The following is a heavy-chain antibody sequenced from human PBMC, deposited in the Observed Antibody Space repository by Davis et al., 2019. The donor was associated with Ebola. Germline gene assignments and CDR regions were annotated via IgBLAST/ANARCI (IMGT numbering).Heavy chain of an antibody. J-gene: IGHJ6*03. V-gene: IGHV4-34*01. Sequence: PSETLSLTCAVYGGSFSPYYWTWIRQTPGKGLEWIGEIKHNGRTNYNPSLKSRVTISIDTSKNQFSLKVTSVTAADTAVYYCARGGRCDTTTCLGHYGYYYYMDIWGKGTTVTVSS. CDR3: ARGGRCDTTTCLGHYGYYYYMDI. CDR2: IKHNGRT. D-gene: IGHD2-2*01. CDR1: GGSFSPYY.